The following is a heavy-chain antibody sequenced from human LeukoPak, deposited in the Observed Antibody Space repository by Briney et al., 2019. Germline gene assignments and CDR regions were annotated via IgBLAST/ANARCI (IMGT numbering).Heavy chain of an antibody. CDR3: ARDRGNDYNSYFFDY. Sequence: GGSLRLSCAASRFTFSTYWMSWVRQAPGKGLEGVANIKQDGREKYYVDSVKGRFTISRDNAKNSLYLQMNSLRAEDTAVYYCARDRGNDYNSYFFDYWGQGILVTVSS. J-gene: IGHJ4*02. V-gene: IGHV3-7*01. CDR2: IKQDGREK. CDR1: RFTFSTYW. D-gene: IGHD5-24*01.